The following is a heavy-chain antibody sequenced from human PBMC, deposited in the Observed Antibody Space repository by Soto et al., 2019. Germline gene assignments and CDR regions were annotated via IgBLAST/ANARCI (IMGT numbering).Heavy chain of an antibody. Sequence: QVQLVQSGAEVKKPGSSVKVSCKASGGTFSSYAISWVRQAPGQGLEWMGGIIPIFGTANYAQKFQGRVTITAXAAXSXAYMELSSLRSEDTAVYYCARGGGYCSGGSCYTFDYWGQGTLVTVSS. CDR3: ARGGGYCSGGSCYTFDY. D-gene: IGHD2-15*01. CDR1: GGTFSSYA. CDR2: IIPIFGTA. V-gene: IGHV1-69*12. J-gene: IGHJ4*02.